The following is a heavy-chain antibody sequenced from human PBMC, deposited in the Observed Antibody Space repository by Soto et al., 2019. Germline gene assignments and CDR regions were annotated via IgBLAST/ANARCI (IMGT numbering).Heavy chain of an antibody. J-gene: IGHJ3*02. CDR1: GFSLRASGFG. Sequence: KESGPTLVKPTQTLTLACTFSGFSLRASGFGVGWIRQPPGKAPEWLAVIYWDDQKRYSPSLESRLTVTKDTSGNQVVLTMTNLDPLDTGTYFCAHPTRLQLRADGDRRDAFDIWGQGTTVTVSS. V-gene: IGHV2-5*02. D-gene: IGHD2-21*01. CDR3: AHPTRLQLRADGDRRDAFDI. CDR2: IYWDDQK.